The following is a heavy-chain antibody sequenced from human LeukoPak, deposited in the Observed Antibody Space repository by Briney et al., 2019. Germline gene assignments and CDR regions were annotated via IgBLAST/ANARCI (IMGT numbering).Heavy chain of an antibody. J-gene: IGHJ4*02. V-gene: IGHV3-23*01. CDR3: AKGGRSVYGSGSINDY. D-gene: IGHD3-10*01. CDR2: ISGSGDST. CDR1: GFTFSSYA. Sequence: GGSLRLSCAASGFTFSSYAMSWVRQAPGKGLEWVSAISGSGDSTYYADSVKGRFTISRDNSKNTLYLQMNSLRAEDTAVYYCAKGGRSVYGSGSINDYWGQGTLVTVSS.